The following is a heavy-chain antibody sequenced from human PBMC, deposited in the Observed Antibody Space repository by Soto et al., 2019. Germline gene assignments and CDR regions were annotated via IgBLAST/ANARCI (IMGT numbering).Heavy chain of an antibody. Sequence: QVQLQQWGAGLLKSSETLSLTCALYGASFSGHYWSWIRQAPGKGLEWVGEINHRGTTNYNPSLKSRVTISADTAKNQFSLKRSSVTAADTAVYFCARGVEMAATYFDHWGQGTLVSVSS. J-gene: IGHJ4*02. D-gene: IGHD2-15*01. V-gene: IGHV4-34*02. CDR3: ARGVEMAATYFDH. CDR2: INHRGTT. CDR1: GASFSGHY.